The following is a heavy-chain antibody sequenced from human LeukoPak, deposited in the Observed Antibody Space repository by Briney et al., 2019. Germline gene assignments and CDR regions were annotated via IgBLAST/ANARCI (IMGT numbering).Heavy chain of an antibody. Sequence: GGSLRLSCVASGFTFSNYAMSWVRQAPGKGLEWVSAISDSGGNTYYADSVKGRFTISRDKSKNTLYLQMNSLRAEDTAVYYCARDPGVGATTNFDYWGQGTLVTVSP. CDR3: ARDPGVGATTNFDY. D-gene: IGHD1-26*01. V-gene: IGHV3-23*01. J-gene: IGHJ4*02. CDR1: GFTFSNYA. CDR2: ISDSGGNT.